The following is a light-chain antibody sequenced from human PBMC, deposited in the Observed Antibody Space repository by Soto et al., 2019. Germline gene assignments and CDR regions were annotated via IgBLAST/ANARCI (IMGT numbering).Light chain of an antibody. CDR1: SSDVGGYNY. V-gene: IGLV2-8*01. CDR3: SSFAGNNNSL. J-gene: IGLJ2*01. CDR2: EVS. Sequence: QSALTQPPSASGSPGQSVTISCTGTSSDVGGYNYVSWYQQHPGKAPKLMISEVSKRPSWVPDRFSGSNSGNTASLTVSGLQAEHESDYYCSSFAGNNNSLFGGGTNLTLL.